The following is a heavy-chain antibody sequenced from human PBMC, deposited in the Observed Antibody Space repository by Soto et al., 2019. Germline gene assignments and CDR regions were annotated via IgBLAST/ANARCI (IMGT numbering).Heavy chain of an antibody. CDR3: ARRVGPLGSPAFFDY. V-gene: IGHV5-51*01. CDR1: GYSFTSYW. CDR2: IYPGDSDT. J-gene: IGHJ4*02. Sequence: PGESLKISCKGSGYSFTSYWIGWVRQMPGKGLEWMGIIYPGDSDTRYSPSFQGQVTISADKSISTAYLQWSSLKASDTAMYYCARRVGPLGSPAFFDYWGQGTLVTVSS. D-gene: IGHD1-26*01.